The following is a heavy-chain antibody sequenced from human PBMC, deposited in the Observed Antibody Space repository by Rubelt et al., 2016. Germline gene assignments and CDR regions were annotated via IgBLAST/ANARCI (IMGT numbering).Heavy chain of an antibody. CDR3: ARDLGSSPFDY. CDR2: ISGVGGLT. D-gene: IGHD3-16*01. V-gene: IGHV3-30*04. Sequence: VQLVESGGDLVQPGGSLRLSCAASGFTFTSYVMHWVRQPPGKGLEWLAVISGVGGLTYYADSVKGRFTISRDNSKNTLYLQMNRLRVEDTAVYYCARDLGSSPFDYWGQGTLVTVS. CDR1: GFTFTSYV. J-gene: IGHJ4*02.